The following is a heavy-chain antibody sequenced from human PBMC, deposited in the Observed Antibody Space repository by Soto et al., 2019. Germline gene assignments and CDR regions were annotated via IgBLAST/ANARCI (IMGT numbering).Heavy chain of an antibody. V-gene: IGHV1-69*18. J-gene: IGHJ6*02. D-gene: IGHD4-4*01. CDR2: IIPFIGTA. CDR1: GGTFSSYA. Sequence: QVQLVQSGAEVKKPGSSVTVSCKASGGTFSSYAMSWVRQAPGQGLEWMGRIIPFIGTANYAQKFQGRVTITADESTSTAYMELTSLRSEDTAVYYCARVVMTTVPASDYYGMDVWGQGTTVTVSS. CDR3: ARVVMTTVPASDYYGMDV.